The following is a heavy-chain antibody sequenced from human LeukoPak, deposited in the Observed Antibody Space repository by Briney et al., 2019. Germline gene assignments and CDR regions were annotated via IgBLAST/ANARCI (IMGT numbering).Heavy chain of an antibody. CDR1: GYTLTSYD. V-gene: IGHV1-8*01. J-gene: IGHJ4*02. Sequence: ASVKVSCKASGYTLTSYDINWGRHTTGQGLEWMGWRNPNSGSTGYAQTFQGRVTMTRNTSISTAYMELSSVRSEDTGVYYCARGLARGVKECWGQGTLVTVSS. CDR3: ARGLARGVKEC. CDR2: RNPNSGST. D-gene: IGHD3-10*01.